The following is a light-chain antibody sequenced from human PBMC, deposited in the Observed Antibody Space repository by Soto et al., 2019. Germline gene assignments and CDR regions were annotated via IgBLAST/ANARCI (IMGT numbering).Light chain of an antibody. V-gene: IGLV1-44*01. CDR1: TSKIGSNT. J-gene: IGLJ3*02. CDR2: SNN. CDR3: RAWDDTLNGWV. Sequence: QSVLTQPPSASGTPGQTVTISCSGGTSKIGSNTINWYQHLPGMAPKLLIYSNNQRPSGVPDRFSGSKSGTSASLAISRLQSEDEADFYCRAWDDTLNGWVFDGGTKLTVL.